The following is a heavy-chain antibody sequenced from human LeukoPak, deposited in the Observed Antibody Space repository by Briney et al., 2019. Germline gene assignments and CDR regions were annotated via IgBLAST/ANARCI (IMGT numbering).Heavy chain of an antibody. CDR1: GFTVSSNY. V-gene: IGHV3-53*01. CDR3: ARDKERRSSGYFDY. Sequence: GGSLRLSCAASGFTVSSNYMSWVRQAPGKGLEWGSVIYSGGSTYYADSVKGRFTISRDNSKKTLYLQMNSLRAEDTAVYYCARDKERRSSGYFDYWGQGTLVTVSS. D-gene: IGHD3-22*01. J-gene: IGHJ4*02. CDR2: IYSGGST.